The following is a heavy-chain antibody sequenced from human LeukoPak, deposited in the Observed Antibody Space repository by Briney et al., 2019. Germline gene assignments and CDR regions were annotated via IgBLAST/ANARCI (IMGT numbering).Heavy chain of an antibody. J-gene: IGHJ4*02. V-gene: IGHV3-33*01. D-gene: IGHD6-13*01. Sequence: GGSLRLSCAASGSIFRSYGMHWVRQTPGEGLEWVAAIWYDGRDKYYADSVKGRFTISRDNSENTLSLQMNSLRGEDTAVYYCARDIVATGGRYFDHWGQGTLVTVSS. CDR1: GSIFRSYG. CDR2: IWYDGRDK. CDR3: ARDIVATGGRYFDH.